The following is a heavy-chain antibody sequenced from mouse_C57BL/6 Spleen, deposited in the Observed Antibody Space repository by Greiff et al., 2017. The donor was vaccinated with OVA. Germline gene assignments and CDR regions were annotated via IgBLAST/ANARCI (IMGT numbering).Heavy chain of an antibody. CDR1: GYTFTSYW. J-gene: IGHJ4*01. Sequence: QVQLKQPGAELVKPGASVKMSCKASGYTFTSYWITWVKQRPGQGLEWIGDIYPGSGSTNYNEKFKSKATLTVDTSSSTAYMQLSSLTSEDSAVYYGARRFSYYGSSYSYAMDYWGQGTSVTVSS. CDR3: ARRFSYYGSSYSYAMDY. CDR2: IYPGSGST. V-gene: IGHV1-55*01. D-gene: IGHD1-1*01.